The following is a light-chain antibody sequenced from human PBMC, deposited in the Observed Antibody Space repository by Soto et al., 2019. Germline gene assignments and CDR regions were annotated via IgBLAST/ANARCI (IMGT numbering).Light chain of an antibody. J-gene: IGLJ1*01. V-gene: IGLV2-14*03. Sequence: QSALTQPASVSGSPGQSITISCTGTSSEVGDYNYVSWYQHHPGKAPKLIIYDVSNRPSGVSNRLYGYKSGNTASMTKSGLQPEHEADYYCSSYTTSNTRQIVFGTGTKVTVL. CDR1: SSEVGDYNY. CDR3: SSYTTSNTRQIV. CDR2: DVS.